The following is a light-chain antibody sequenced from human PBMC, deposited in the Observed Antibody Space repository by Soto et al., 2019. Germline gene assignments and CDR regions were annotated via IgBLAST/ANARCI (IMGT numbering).Light chain of an antibody. CDR3: EQYSTYPRP. CDR2: TAS. Sequence: DIRLTQSPSSLSASVGDRVTITCRASQGVGTFLAWYQHKPGKAPKSLIKTASTLQSGAPSRFSGSGSGTDFTLTISSLQPEDFATYYCEQYSTYPRPFGQGTRVDVK. J-gene: IGKJ5*01. CDR1: QGVGTF. V-gene: IGKV1D-16*01.